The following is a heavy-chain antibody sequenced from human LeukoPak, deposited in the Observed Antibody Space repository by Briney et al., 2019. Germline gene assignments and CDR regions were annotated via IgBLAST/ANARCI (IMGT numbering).Heavy chain of an antibody. CDR2: ISYSGST. D-gene: IGHD1-1*01. CDR3: ARDPNFIDAFDI. J-gene: IGHJ3*02. CDR1: GGSISTYY. Sequence: SETLSPTCTGSGGSISTYYWSWIRQPPGKRLEWIGYISYSGSTNYNPSLKSRVTMSVDTSKNQFSLKLNSVTAADTAVYYCARDPNFIDAFDIWGQGTTVTVSS. V-gene: IGHV4-59*01.